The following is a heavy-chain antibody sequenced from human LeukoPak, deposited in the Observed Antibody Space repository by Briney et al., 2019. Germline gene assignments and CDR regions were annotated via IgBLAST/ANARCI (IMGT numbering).Heavy chain of an antibody. Sequence: PGGSLRLSCAASGFSFSSYEMNWVRQAPGKGLEWVSYIGSSDNRISYADSVKGRFTISRDNSKNTLYLQMNSLRAEDTAVYYCASRGHCSGGSCADYWGQGTLVTVSS. J-gene: IGHJ4*02. CDR1: GFSFSSYE. CDR3: ASRGHCSGGSCADY. CDR2: IGSSDNRI. V-gene: IGHV3-48*03. D-gene: IGHD2-15*01.